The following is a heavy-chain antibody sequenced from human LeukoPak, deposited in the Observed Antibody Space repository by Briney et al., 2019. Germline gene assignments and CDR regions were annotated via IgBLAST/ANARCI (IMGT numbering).Heavy chain of an antibody. Sequence: SETLSLTCAVYGGSFSGYYWSWIRQPPGKGLERIGEINHSGSTNYNPSLKSRVTISVDTSKNQFSLKLSSVTAADTAVYYCARGHMRGFGRGGVDYWGQGTLVTVSS. V-gene: IGHV4-34*01. CDR1: GGSFSGYY. D-gene: IGHD3-10*01. CDR3: ARGHMRGFGRGGVDY. CDR2: INHSGST. J-gene: IGHJ4*02.